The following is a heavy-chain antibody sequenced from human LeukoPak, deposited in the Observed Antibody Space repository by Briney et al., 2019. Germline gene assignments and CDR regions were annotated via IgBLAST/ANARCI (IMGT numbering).Heavy chain of an antibody. D-gene: IGHD4-11*01. CDR2: IWSDATNR. Sequence: GGSLRLSCAASGFIFSHYGMHWVRQAPGKGLEWVAVIWSDATNRFYARSVKGRFTISRDNSQNTLFLQMNSLRAEDTAMYYCARDAQRGFDYSNSLEYWGHGTLVTVSS. CDR3: ARDAQRGFDYSNSLEY. V-gene: IGHV3-33*01. J-gene: IGHJ4*01. CDR1: GFIFSHYG.